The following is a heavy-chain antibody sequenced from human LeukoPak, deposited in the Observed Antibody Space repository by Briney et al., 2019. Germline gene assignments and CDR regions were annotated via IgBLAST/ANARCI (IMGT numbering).Heavy chain of an antibody. D-gene: IGHD6-13*01. Sequence: SETLPLTCAVYGGSFSGYYWSWIRQPPGKGLEWIGEINHSGSTNYNPSLKSRVTISVDTSKNQFSLKLSSVTAADTAVYYCAREGVAAAGTLYYFDYWGQGTLVTVSS. CDR1: GGSFSGYY. V-gene: IGHV4-34*01. CDR3: AREGVAAAGTLYYFDY. CDR2: INHSGST. J-gene: IGHJ4*02.